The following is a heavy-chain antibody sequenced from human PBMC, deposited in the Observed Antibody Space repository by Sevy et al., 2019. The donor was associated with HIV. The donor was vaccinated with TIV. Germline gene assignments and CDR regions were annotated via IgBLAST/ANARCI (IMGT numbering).Heavy chain of an antibody. V-gene: IGHV4-34*01. CDR1: GGSFSGYY. D-gene: IGHD6-13*01. J-gene: IGHJ6*02. CDR3: AGGVAVQLAAAGYYYYYGMDV. CDR2: INHSGST. Sequence: SETLSLTCAVYGGSFSGYYWSWIRQPPGKGLEWIGEINHSGSTNYNPSLKSRVTISVDTSKNQFSLKLSSVTAADTAVYYCAGGVAVQLAAAGYYYYYGMDVWGQGNTVTVSS.